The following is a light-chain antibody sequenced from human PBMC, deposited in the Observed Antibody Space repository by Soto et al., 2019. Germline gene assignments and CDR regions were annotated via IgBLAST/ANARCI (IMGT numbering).Light chain of an antibody. V-gene: IGKV3D-20*02. CDR2: DAS. Sequence: EIVLTQSPGTLSLSPGDRATLYCRASQSVSSSNLAWYQQKPGQAPRLLIYDASNRATGIPARFSGSGSGTDFTLTISSLEPEDFAVYYCQQRSNWLTFGGGTKVDIK. CDR1: QSVSSSN. J-gene: IGKJ4*01. CDR3: QQRSNWLT.